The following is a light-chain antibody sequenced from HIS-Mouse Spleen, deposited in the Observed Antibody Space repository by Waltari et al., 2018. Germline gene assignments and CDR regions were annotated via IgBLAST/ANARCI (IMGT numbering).Light chain of an antibody. J-gene: IGLJ3*02. CDR2: RNN. V-gene: IGLV1-47*01. Sequence: QSVLTQPPSASGTPGQRVTISCSGSSSNLGSNYVYWYQQLPGTPPKLLIYRNNQRPSGVPDRFSGSKSGTSASLAISGLRSEDEADYYCAAWDDSLSGPRFGGGTKLTVL. CDR1: SSNLGSNY. CDR3: AAWDDSLSGPR.